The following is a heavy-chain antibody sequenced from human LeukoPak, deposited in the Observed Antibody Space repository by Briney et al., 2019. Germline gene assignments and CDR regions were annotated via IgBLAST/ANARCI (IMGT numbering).Heavy chain of an antibody. CDR3: ASRSGYSYGDFDY. V-gene: IGHV4-59*01. Sequence: SETLSLTCTVSGGSISSYYWSWIRQPPGKGLEWIAYIYYSGSTNYNPSLKSRVTISVDTSKNQFSLKLRSVTAADTAVYYCASRSGYSYGDFDYWGQGTLVSVSS. J-gene: IGHJ4*02. CDR2: IYYSGST. CDR1: GGSISSYY. D-gene: IGHD5-18*01.